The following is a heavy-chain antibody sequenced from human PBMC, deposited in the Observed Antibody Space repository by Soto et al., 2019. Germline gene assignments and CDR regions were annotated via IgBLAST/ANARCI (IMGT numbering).Heavy chain of an antibody. D-gene: IGHD6-6*01. CDR2: IIPIFGTA. V-gene: IGHV1-69*01. CDR3: ARAIAVRPRDYHYYGMDV. Sequence: QVQLVQCGAEVKKPGSSVKVSCKASGGTFSSYAISWVRQAPGQGLEWMGGIIPIFGTANYAQKFQGRVTITADESTSTAYMELSSLRSEDSAVYYCARAIAVRPRDYHYYGMDVWGQGTTVTVSS. CDR1: GGTFSSYA. J-gene: IGHJ6*02.